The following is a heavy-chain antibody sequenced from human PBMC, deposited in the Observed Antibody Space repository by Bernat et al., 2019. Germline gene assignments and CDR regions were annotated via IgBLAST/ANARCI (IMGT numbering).Heavy chain of an antibody. D-gene: IGHD5-18*01. CDR2: ISSSSSYI. V-gene: IGHV3-21*01. CDR3: VPTTRWDTDMGFDY. Sequence: EVQLVESGGGLVKPGGSLRLSCAASGFTFSSYSMNWVRQAPGKGLEWLSSISSSSSYIYDADAVKGRFTITRDNAKNTLYLQMNRLRAEETAVYYCVPTTRWDTDMGFDYWGQGTLVTVSS. J-gene: IGHJ4*02. CDR1: GFTFSSYS.